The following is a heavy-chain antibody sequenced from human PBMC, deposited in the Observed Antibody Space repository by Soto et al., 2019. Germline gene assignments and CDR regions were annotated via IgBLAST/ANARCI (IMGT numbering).Heavy chain of an antibody. CDR2: ISGSGGST. CDR3: AKAYSSSSGYYYYYMDV. J-gene: IGHJ6*03. Sequence: PGVSMILSCAASGFTFSSYCVSWVRKAPGKGLEWVSAISGSGGSTYYADSVKGRFTISRDNSKNTLYLQMNSLRAEDTAVYYCAKAYSSSSGYYYYYMDVWGKGTTVTV. D-gene: IGHD6-6*01. CDR1: GFTFSSYC. V-gene: IGHV3-23*01.